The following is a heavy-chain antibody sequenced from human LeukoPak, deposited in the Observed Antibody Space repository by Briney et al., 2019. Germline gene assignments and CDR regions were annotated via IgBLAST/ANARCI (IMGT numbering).Heavy chain of an antibody. Sequence: GGSPRLSCAASGFTFDDYGMSWVRQAPGKGLEWVSGINWNGGSIDYADSVKGRFTISRDDAKNSLCLQMNSLRAEDTALYYCARIGIYGDFGRYFDYWGQGTLVTVSS. CDR3: ARIGIYGDFGRYFDY. V-gene: IGHV3-20*04. CDR2: INWNGGSI. D-gene: IGHD4-17*01. J-gene: IGHJ4*02. CDR1: GFTFDDYG.